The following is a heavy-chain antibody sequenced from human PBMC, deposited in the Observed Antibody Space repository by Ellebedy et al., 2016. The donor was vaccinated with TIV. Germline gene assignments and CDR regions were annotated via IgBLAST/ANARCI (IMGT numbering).Heavy chain of an antibody. D-gene: IGHD3-22*01. CDR2: ITGGSSAI. CDR3: ARGVSLDP. Sequence: GGSLRLXCAASGFTFSDYYMSWIRQAPGKGLERFSYITGGSSAIYYADSVKGRFTISRDNAKKSLYLQMRSLTADDTAVYYCARGVSLDPWGQGTRVTVSS. V-gene: IGHV3-11*01. J-gene: IGHJ5*02. CDR1: GFTFSDYY.